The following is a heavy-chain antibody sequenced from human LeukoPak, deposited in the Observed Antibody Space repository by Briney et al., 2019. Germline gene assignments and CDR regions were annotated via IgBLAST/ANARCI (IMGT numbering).Heavy chain of an antibody. V-gene: IGHV3-23*01. J-gene: IGHJ4*02. CDR2: ISGSGGST. CDR3: AKGGGEYCSGGSCSFDY. CDR1: GFSFSSYA. D-gene: IGHD2-15*01. Sequence: GGSLRLSCAASGFSFSSYAMSWVRQAPGKGLEGVSAISGSGGSTYYADSVKGRLTISRDNSKNTLYLQMNSLRAEDTAVYYCAKGGGEYCSGGSCSFDYWGQGTLVTVSS.